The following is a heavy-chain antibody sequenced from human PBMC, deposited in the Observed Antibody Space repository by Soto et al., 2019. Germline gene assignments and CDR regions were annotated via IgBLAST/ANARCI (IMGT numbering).Heavy chain of an antibody. D-gene: IGHD3-9*01. CDR2: ISAYNGNT. J-gene: IGHJ6*02. V-gene: IGHV1-18*01. Sequence: QVQLVQSGAEVKKPGASVKVSCKASGYTFTSYGISWVRQAPGQGLEWMGWISAYNGNTNYAQKLQGRVTMTTDTSTSTAYMELRSLRSDDTAVYYCARDPGDYDILTDYYYGMDVWGQGTTVTVSS. CDR1: GYTFTSYG. CDR3: ARDPGDYDILTDYYYGMDV.